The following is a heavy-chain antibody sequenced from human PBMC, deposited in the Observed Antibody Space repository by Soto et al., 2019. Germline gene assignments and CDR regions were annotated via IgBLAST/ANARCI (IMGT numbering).Heavy chain of an antibody. CDR2: IYPGDSDT. D-gene: IGHD6-6*01. V-gene: IGHV5-51*01. CDR1: GYSFSTYW. CDR3: ARSSQLTTDF. Sequence: GESLKISCKASGYSFSTYWIGWVRQMPGKGLEWMGIIYPGDSDTRYSPSFQGQVTISADKSISTAYLQWSSLKASDTAMYYCARSSQLTTDFWGQRTLVTGSS. J-gene: IGHJ4*02.